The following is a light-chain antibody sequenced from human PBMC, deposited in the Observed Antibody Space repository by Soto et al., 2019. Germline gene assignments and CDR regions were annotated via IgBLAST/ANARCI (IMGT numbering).Light chain of an antibody. Sequence: PGERATLSCRASQSVSSNYLAWYQQKPGQAPKLLIYGASIRATGVPDRFSGSGSGTDFSLTINRLEPEDFAVYFCQHYVNSPLTFCQGTKVEVK. CDR3: QHYVNSPLT. CDR2: GAS. CDR1: QSVSSNY. V-gene: IGKV3-20*01. J-gene: IGKJ1*01.